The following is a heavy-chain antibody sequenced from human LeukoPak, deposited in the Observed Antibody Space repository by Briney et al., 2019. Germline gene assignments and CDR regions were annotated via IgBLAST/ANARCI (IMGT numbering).Heavy chain of an antibody. Sequence: SETLSLTCTVSGYSISSGYYWGWIRQPPGKGLEWIGSIYHSGSTYYNPSLKSRVTISVDTSKTQFSLKLSSVTAADTAVYYCASLLRLAVAEFYFDYWGQGTLVTVSS. CDR2: IYHSGST. CDR1: GYSISSGYY. J-gene: IGHJ4*02. CDR3: ASLLRLAVAEFYFDY. V-gene: IGHV4-38-2*02. D-gene: IGHD6-19*01.